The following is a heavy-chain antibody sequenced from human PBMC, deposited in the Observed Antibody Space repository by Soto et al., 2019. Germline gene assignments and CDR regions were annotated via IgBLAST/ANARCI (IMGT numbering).Heavy chain of an antibody. CDR1: GFTFSSYG. J-gene: IGHJ6*02. V-gene: IGHV3-30*18. D-gene: IGHD1-1*01. CDR2: ISYDGSNK. CDR3: AKDLSRTWWGTNYYYGMDV. Sequence: GGSLRLSWAASGFTFSSYGMHWVRQAPGKGLEWVAVISYDGSNKYYADSVKGRFTISRDNSKNTLYLQMNSLRAEDTAVYYCAKDLSRTWWGTNYYYGMDVWGQGTTVTVSS.